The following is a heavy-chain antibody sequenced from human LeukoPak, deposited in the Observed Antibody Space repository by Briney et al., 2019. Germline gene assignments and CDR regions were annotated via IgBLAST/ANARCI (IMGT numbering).Heavy chain of an antibody. Sequence: PGGSLRLSCAASGFPFDTFGMHWVRQPPGKGLEWVAVIWSGGNNENYADSVRGRFTISRDNSKNTLFLQMNSLRAEDTAVYYCVRGPGTSIFDLWGRGTTVTVS. V-gene: IGHV3-33*01. J-gene: IGHJ3*01. CDR1: GFPFDTFG. D-gene: IGHD6-13*01. CDR2: IWSGGNNE. CDR3: VRGPGTSIFDL.